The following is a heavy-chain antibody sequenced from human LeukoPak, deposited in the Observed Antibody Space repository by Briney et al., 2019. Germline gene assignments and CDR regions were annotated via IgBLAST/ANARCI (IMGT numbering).Heavy chain of an antibody. Sequence: PSETLSLTCTVSGGSISSYYWSWIRQSPGKGLEWIGYIYYTGSTNYNPSLKSRVTISVDTSKNQFSLKLSSVTAADTAMYYCARQRDNALSYFDYWGQGTLVTVSS. D-gene: IGHD1-14*01. CDR1: GGSISSYY. CDR3: ARQRDNALSYFDY. J-gene: IGHJ4*02. V-gene: IGHV4-59*08. CDR2: IYYTGST.